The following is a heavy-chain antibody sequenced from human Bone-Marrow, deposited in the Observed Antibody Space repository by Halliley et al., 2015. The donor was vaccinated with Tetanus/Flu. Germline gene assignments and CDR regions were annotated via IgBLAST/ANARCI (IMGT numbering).Heavy chain of an antibody. D-gene: IGHD1-7*01. Sequence: IIYPGDSDFRYSPSFQGQVPISADKSISTAYLQWSSLKDSDTAMYYCARPKSELALRGAFDIWGQGTMVTVSA. CDR2: IYPGDSDF. J-gene: IGHJ3*02. CDR3: ARPKSELALRGAFDI. V-gene: IGHV5-51*01.